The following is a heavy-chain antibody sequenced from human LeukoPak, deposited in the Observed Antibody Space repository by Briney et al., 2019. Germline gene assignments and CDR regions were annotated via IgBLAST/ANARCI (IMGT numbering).Heavy chain of an antibody. Sequence: GGSLRLSCAASGFTVSSNYMSWVRQAPGKGLEWVSVIYSGGSTYYADSVKGRFTISRDNSKNTLYLQMNSLRAEDTAVYYCARFRTEYYYYYGMDVWGRGTTVTVSS. CDR1: GFTVSSNY. V-gene: IGHV3-66*01. D-gene: IGHD2-8*02. J-gene: IGHJ6*02. CDR3: ARFRTEYYYYYGMDV. CDR2: IYSGGST.